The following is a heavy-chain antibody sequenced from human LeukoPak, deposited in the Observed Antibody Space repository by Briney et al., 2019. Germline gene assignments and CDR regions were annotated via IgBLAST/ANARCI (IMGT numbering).Heavy chain of an antibody. D-gene: IGHD6-13*01. J-gene: IGHJ4*02. Sequence: PGGSLRLSCAASGFTFSDYYMSWIRQAPGKGLEWVSLISGDGGSTYYADSVKGRFTISRDNSKNSLYLQMNSLRTEDTALYYCAKDIEGQQLVLGYFDYWGQGTLVTVSS. CDR2: ISGDGGST. V-gene: IGHV3-43*02. CDR1: GFTFSDYY. CDR3: AKDIEGQQLVLGYFDY.